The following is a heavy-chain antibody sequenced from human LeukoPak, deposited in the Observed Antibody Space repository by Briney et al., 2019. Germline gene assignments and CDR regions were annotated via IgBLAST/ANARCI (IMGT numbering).Heavy chain of an antibody. CDR3: ARERMPKYSQQGSDY. J-gene: IGHJ4*02. D-gene: IGHD6-6*01. CDR2: TSYDGSNK. V-gene: IGHV3-30*04. Sequence: GRSLRPSCAASGFTFSSYAMHWVRQAPGKGLEWVAVTSYDGSNKYYADSVKGRFTISRDNSKNTLYLQMNSLRAEDTAVYYCARERMPKYSQQGSDYWGQGTLVTVSS. CDR1: GFTFSSYA.